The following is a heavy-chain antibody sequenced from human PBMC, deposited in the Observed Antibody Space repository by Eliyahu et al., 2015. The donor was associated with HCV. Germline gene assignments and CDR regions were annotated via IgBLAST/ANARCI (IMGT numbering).Heavy chain of an antibody. CDR3: ASQRGYSGYAVDY. D-gene: IGHD5-12*01. J-gene: IGHJ4*02. V-gene: IGHV4-39*01. Sequence: QLQLQESGPGLVKPSETLSLTCTVXGGSISSSRYYXGWIRQPPGKGLEWIGSIYYSGSTYYNPSLKSRVTISVDTSKNQFSLKLSSVTAADTAVYYCASQRGYSGYAVDYWGQGTLVTVSS. CDR2: IYYSGST. CDR1: GGSISSSRYY.